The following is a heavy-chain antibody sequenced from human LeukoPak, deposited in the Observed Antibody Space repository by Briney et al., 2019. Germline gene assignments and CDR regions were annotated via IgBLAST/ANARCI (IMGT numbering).Heavy chain of an antibody. J-gene: IGHJ4*02. CDR3: AKVAGVVAAALFPDFDH. CDR1: GFTFSSYG. D-gene: IGHD6-13*01. Sequence: PGGSLRLSCAASGFTFSSYGMHWVRQAPGKGLEWVAFIRYDGSNKYYVDSVKGRFTISRDNSKNTLYLQMNSLRAEDTAVYYCAKVAGVVAAALFPDFDHWGQGTLVTVSS. CDR2: IRYDGSNK. V-gene: IGHV3-30*02.